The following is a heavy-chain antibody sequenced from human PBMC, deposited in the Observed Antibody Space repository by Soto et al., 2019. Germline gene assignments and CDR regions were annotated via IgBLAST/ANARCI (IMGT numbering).Heavy chain of an antibody. D-gene: IGHD2-2*01. J-gene: IGHJ6*02. Sequence: GSSVRVSCKASGYTFTGYYMHWLRQAPGQGPEWMRWINPNSGGTNYAQKLQGLVTMTRDTSISTAYRELSRLRSDDTAVYYCARDQDIVVVPAATRTGGGMDVWGQGTTVTVSS. CDR2: INPNSGGT. CDR1: GYTFTGYY. V-gene: IGHV1-2*04. CDR3: ARDQDIVVVPAATRTGGGMDV.